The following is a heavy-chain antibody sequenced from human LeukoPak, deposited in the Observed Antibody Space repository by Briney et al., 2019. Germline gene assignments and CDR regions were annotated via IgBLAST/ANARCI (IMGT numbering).Heavy chain of an antibody. CDR1: GFTFSNHA. D-gene: IGHD6-6*01. V-gene: IGHV3-23*01. CDR3: AKGGASSPYTYIDV. Sequence: GGSLRLSCAASGFTFSNHAMSWVRQAPGKGLEWVSVIGDSGGSTYYAESVKGRFTISRDNSKNTLYLQMNSLRADDTAVYHCAKGGASSPYTYIDVWGKGTTVIVSS. J-gene: IGHJ6*04. CDR2: IGDSGGST.